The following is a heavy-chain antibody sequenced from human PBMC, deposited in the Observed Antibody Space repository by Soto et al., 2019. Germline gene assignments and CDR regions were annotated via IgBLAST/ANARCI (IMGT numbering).Heavy chain of an antibody. CDR2: ISYDGSNT. D-gene: IGHD3-22*01. CDR1: GFNFSTYG. V-gene: IGHV3-30*18. Sequence: GGSLRLSCAASGFNFSTYGMHWVRQAPGKGLEWVAVISYDGSNTYYADSVKGRFTISRDNSKNTLYLQMNSLRTEDTAVYYCAKNDYYDSSGYFTTEYFHHWGQGTLVTV. CDR3: AKNDYYDSSGYFTTEYFHH. J-gene: IGHJ1*01.